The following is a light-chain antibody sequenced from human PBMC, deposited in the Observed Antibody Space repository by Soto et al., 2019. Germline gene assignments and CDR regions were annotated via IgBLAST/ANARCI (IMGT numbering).Light chain of an antibody. Sequence: QSVLTQPPSASGTPGQRVTISCFGSSSNIGNNYVYWYQHLPGTAPKLFIYGNNMRPSGVPDRLSGSKSGTSASLAISGLRSEDEADYYCATWDDSLSGVVFGGGTKLTVL. CDR2: GNN. V-gene: IGLV1-47*02. CDR3: ATWDDSLSGVV. J-gene: IGLJ2*01. CDR1: SSNIGNNY.